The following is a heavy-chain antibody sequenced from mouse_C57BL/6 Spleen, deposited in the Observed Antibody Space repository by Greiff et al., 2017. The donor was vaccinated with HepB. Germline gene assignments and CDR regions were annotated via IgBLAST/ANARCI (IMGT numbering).Heavy chain of an antibody. Sequence: VQLKESGAELVRPGASVTLSCKASGYTFTDYEMHWVKQTPVHGLEWIGAIDPETGGTAYNQKFKGKAILTADKSSSTAYMELRSLTSEDSAVYYCTRRQLRLFDYWGQGTTLTVSS. J-gene: IGHJ2*01. CDR3: TRRQLRLFDY. CDR2: IDPETGGT. CDR1: GYTFTDYE. V-gene: IGHV1-15*01. D-gene: IGHD3-2*02.